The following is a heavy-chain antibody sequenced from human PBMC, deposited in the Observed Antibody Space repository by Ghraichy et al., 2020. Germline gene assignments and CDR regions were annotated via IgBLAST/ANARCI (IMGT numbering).Heavy chain of an antibody. V-gene: IGHV4-39*07. CDR2: LYYSGST. Sequence: SETLSLTCSVSGGSISTNNYYWAWLRQPPGKGLEWIGSLYYSGSTYHNSSLKSRVTLSGDTSKNQFSLRLTSVSAADTAVYYCATGISTRLGWGNWFGPWDQGTLVTVSS. CDR1: GGSISTNNYY. J-gene: IGHJ5*02. CDR3: ATGISTRLGWGNWFGP. D-gene: IGHD3-16*01.